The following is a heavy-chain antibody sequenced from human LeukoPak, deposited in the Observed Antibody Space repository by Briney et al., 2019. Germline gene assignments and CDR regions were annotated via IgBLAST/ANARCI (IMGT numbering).Heavy chain of an antibody. J-gene: IGHJ4*02. V-gene: IGHV3-7*01. CDR2: IKQDGSEK. CDR3: ARVLGYSSSLFDY. D-gene: IGHD6-6*01. Sequence: GGSLRLSCAASGFNFRAYWMSWARQAPGKGLEWVANIKQDGSEKYYVDSVKGRFTISRDNAKNSLYLQMNSLRAEDTAVYYCARVLGYSSSLFDYWGQGTLVTVSS. CDR1: GFNFRAYW.